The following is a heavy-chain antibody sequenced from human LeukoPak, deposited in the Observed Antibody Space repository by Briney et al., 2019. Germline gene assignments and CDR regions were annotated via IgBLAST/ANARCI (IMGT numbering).Heavy chain of an antibody. V-gene: IGHV4-4*07. J-gene: IGHJ2*01. CDR1: GCSISSYY. CDR3: AGEVEFGIAGFGIPGRYSSGWPHWYFDL. CDR2: IYTSGST. D-gene: IGHD6-19*01. Sequence: SETLSFTGTGSGCSISSYYWSWLRQPAGQGLEGIGRIYTSGSTNYNPSLNGLVTLSVDTSKSQFSPKLSSVTAADTAVYYRAGEVEFGIAGFGIPGRYSSGWPHWYFDLWGRGTLVTVSS.